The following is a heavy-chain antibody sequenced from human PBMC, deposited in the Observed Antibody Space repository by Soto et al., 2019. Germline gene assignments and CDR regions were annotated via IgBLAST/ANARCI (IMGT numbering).Heavy chain of an antibody. D-gene: IGHD3-22*01. CDR3: ARADYYDSSGYYLYYFDY. CDR1: GGSISSYY. CDR2: IYYSGST. J-gene: IGHJ4*02. Sequence: SETLSLTCTVSGGSISSYYWSWIRQPPGKGLEWIGYIYYSGSTNYNPSLKSRVTISVDTSKNQFSLKLSSVTAADTAVYYCARADYYDSSGYYLYYFDYWGQGTLVTVSS. V-gene: IGHV4-59*01.